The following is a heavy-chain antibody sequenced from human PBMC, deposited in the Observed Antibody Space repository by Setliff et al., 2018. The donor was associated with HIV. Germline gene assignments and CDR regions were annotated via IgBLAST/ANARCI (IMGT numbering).Heavy chain of an antibody. CDR1: GFTFDNYG. V-gene: IGHV3-20*04. CDR2: INWNGGST. J-gene: IGHJ6*03. Sequence: GGSLRLSCAASGFTFDNYGMTWVRQAPGKGLEWVSGINWNGGSTGYADSVKGRFTISRDNAKNSLHLQMNSLRAEDTALYYCVKGSGKITIYYYYMDVWGKGTTVTVSS. D-gene: IGHD3-3*01. CDR3: VKGSGKITIYYYYMDV.